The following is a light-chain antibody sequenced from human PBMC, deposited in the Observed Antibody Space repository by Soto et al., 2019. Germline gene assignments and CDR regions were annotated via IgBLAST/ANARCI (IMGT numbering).Light chain of an antibody. V-gene: IGKV1-6*01. CDR3: LQDYHYPRA. CDR1: QGIRND. Sequence: AVQMTQSPSSLSASVGDRVTITCRASQGIRNDLGWYQPKPGKAPKLLIYAASSLQSGVPSRFSGSGSDTDFTLTISILQPEDFATYFCLQDYHYPRAFGQGTKVEIK. CDR2: AAS. J-gene: IGKJ1*01.